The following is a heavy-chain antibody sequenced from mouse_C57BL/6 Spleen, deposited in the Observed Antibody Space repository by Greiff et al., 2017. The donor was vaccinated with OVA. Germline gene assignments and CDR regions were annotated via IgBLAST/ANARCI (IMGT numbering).Heavy chain of an antibody. CDR3: ARCASNYGDYAMDY. V-gene: IGHV1-69*01. J-gene: IGHJ4*01. Sequence: QVQLQQPGAELVMPGASVKLSCKASGYTFTSYWMHWVKQRPGQGLEWIGEIDPSDSYTNYNQKFKGKSTLTVDKSSSTAYMQLSSLTSEDSAVYYCARCASNYGDYAMDYWGQGTSGTVSS. CDR1: GYTFTSYW. D-gene: IGHD2-5*01. CDR2: IDPSDSYT.